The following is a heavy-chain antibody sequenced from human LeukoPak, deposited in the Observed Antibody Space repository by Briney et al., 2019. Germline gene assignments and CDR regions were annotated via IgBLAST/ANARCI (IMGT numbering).Heavy chain of an antibody. CDR1: GFTFSSYA. CDR3: AKDLGVSGSYPNDAFDI. J-gene: IGHJ3*02. V-gene: IGHV3-23*01. CDR2: ISGSGGST. Sequence: PGGSLRLSCAASGFTFSSYAMSWVRQAPGKGLEWVSAISGSGGSTYYADSVKGRFTISRDNSKNTLYLQMNSLRAEDTAVYYCAKDLGVSGSYPNDAFDIWGQGTMVTVSS. D-gene: IGHD1-26*01.